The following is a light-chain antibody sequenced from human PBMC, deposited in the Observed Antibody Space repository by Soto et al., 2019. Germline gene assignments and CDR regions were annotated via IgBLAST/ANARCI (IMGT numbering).Light chain of an antibody. CDR2: AAS. V-gene: IGKV1-9*01. J-gene: IGKJ2*01. CDR1: QGISSY. CDR3: QQLNSYPMYT. Sequence: IQLTQSPSSLSAYVGDRVTITCRASQGISSYLAWYQQKPGKAPKLLIYAASTMQSGVPSRFSGSGSGTDFTLTISSLQPEDFATYYCQQLNSYPMYTFGQGTKLEIK.